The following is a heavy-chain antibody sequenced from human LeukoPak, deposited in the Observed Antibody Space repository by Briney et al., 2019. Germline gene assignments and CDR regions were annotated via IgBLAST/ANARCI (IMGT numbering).Heavy chain of an antibody. CDR1: GGTFSIYA. Sequence: VASVKVSCKASGGTFSIYAISWVRQAPGQGLEWMGGIIPIFGTANYAQKFQGRVTITADESTSTAYMELSSLRSEDTAVYYCARVRAVAGTGYYFDYWGQGTLVTVSS. V-gene: IGHV1-69*13. CDR3: ARVRAVAGTGYYFDY. D-gene: IGHD6-19*01. J-gene: IGHJ4*02. CDR2: IIPIFGTA.